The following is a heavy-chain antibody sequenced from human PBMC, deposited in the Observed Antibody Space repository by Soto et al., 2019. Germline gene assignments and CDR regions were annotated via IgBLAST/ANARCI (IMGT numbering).Heavy chain of an antibody. CDR3: ARTSIFGVVLNAFDI. Sequence: KPWDTLSLTCTVSGGAFSGGGYYWSWIRQHPGKGLEWMGYISYSWNTKYKPSLQSRITISVDTSENQFSLRLTSVTAADTAIYFCARTSIFGVVLNAFDIWGQGTLVTVSS. CDR1: GGAFSGGGYY. D-gene: IGHD3-3*01. J-gene: IGHJ3*02. CDR2: ISYSWNT. V-gene: IGHV4-31*03.